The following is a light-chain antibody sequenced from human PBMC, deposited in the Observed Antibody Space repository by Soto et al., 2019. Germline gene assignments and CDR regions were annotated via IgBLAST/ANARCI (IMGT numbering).Light chain of an antibody. CDR3: QQANSFPWT. Sequence: DIQMTHSPSSVSASVGDIVTITCRASQGIGSWLAWYQQKPGKAPKLLIYGALSLQSGVPSRFSGSGSGTDFTLTISSLQPEDFGTYYCQQANSFPWTFGQGTKVEIK. V-gene: IGKV1-12*01. CDR1: QGIGSW. J-gene: IGKJ1*01. CDR2: GAL.